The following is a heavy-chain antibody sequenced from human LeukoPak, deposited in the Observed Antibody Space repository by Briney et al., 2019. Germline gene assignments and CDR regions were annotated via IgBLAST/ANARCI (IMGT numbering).Heavy chain of an antibody. J-gene: IGHJ2*01. CDR3: ARGRYSHWYFDL. Sequence: SETLSLTCTVSGGSISSSSYYWGWIRQPPGKGLEWIGSIYYSGSTNYNPSLKSRVTISVDTSKNQFSLKLSSVTAADTAVYYCARGRYSHWYFDLWGRGTLVTVSS. CDR1: GGSISSSSYY. D-gene: IGHD5-18*01. V-gene: IGHV4-39*07. CDR2: IYYSGST.